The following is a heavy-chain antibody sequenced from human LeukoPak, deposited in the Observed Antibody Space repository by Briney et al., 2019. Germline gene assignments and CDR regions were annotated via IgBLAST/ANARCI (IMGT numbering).Heavy chain of an antibody. J-gene: IGHJ4*02. Sequence: ASVKVSCKASGYTFTGYYMHWVRQTPGQGLEWMGRINPNNGATNYAQKFQGRVTITGDTSISTAYMELSSLRSDDTAVYYCTRESGSYHGNDYWGQGTLVTVSS. CDR3: TRESGSYHGNDY. CDR1: GYTFTGYY. D-gene: IGHD1-26*01. V-gene: IGHV1-2*06. CDR2: INPNNGAT.